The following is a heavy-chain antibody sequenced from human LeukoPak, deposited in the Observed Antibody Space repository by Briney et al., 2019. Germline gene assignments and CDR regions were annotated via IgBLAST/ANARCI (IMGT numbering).Heavy chain of an antibody. CDR3: AREMATIVNQFDY. Sequence: ASVKVSCNASGYTFTSYGISWVRQAPGQGLEWMGWISPYNGNTNYAQKLQGRVTMTTDTSTTTAYMELRSLRSDDTAVYYCAREMATIVNQFDYWGQGTLVTVSS. J-gene: IGHJ4*02. V-gene: IGHV1-18*01. D-gene: IGHD5-24*01. CDR1: GYTFTSYG. CDR2: ISPYNGNT.